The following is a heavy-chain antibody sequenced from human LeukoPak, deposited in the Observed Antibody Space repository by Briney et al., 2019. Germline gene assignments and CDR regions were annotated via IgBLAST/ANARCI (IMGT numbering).Heavy chain of an antibody. J-gene: IGHJ3*02. CDR2: MNPNSGNT. Sequence: ASVKVSCKASGYTFTYYDINWVRQATGQGLEWMGWMNPNSGNTGYGQKFQGGVTMTRNTSTSTAYMELSSLRSEDTAVYYCARVGSYDAFDIWGQGTMVTASS. V-gene: IGHV1-8*01. CDR1: GYTFTYYD. CDR3: ARVGSYDAFDI.